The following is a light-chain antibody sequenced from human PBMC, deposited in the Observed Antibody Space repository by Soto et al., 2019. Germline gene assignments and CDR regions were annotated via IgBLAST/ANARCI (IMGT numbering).Light chain of an antibody. CDR3: QKYNSARWT. CDR1: QGIVNY. CDR2: AAS. J-gene: IGKJ1*01. V-gene: IGKV1-27*01. Sequence: DIQMTQSPSSLSASVGDRVTITCRASQGIVNYLAWYQQKPGEGPKLPIYAASTLQSGVPSRFSGSGSGTDFTLTISSLQPDDVATYYCQKYNSARWTFGQGTKVEIK.